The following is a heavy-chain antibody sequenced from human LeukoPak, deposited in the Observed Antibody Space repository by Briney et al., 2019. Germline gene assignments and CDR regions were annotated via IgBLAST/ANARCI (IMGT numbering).Heavy chain of an antibody. Sequence: GGSLRLSCAASGFTFSYYGINWVRQAPGKGLEWVSSVSSIGTYIFYADSMKGRFTISRDNAKNSLYLQMNRLRAEDTAVYYCARVGGSCTTTSCYAFFDHWGQGTLVAVSS. V-gene: IGHV3-21*01. D-gene: IGHD2-2*01. CDR2: VSSIGTYI. CDR3: ARVGGSCTTTSCYAFFDH. J-gene: IGHJ4*02. CDR1: GFTFSYYG.